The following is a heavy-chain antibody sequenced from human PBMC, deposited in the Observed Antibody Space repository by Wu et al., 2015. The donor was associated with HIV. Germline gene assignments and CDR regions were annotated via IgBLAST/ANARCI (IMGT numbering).Heavy chain of an antibody. D-gene: IGHD2-2*01. CDR2: MSPTTGNT. CDR1: GYTFTGYY. J-gene: IGHJ6*02. V-gene: IGHV1-8*02. CDR3: TRGRQYLANAFYYGLDV. Sequence: QVQLVQSGAEVKKPGASVKVSCKASGYTFTGYYMHWVRQAPGQGLEWMGWMSPTTGNTGYAHRFQGRLTMTRNTSMSTAYMELSSLRSEDTAVYYCTRGRQYLANAFYYGLDVWGQGTTVTVSS.